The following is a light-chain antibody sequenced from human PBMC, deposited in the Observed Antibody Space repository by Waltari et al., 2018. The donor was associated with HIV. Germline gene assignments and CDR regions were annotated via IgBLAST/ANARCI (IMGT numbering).Light chain of an antibody. V-gene: IGKV3-20*01. CDR3: QQYGTSLIT. CDR2: GAS. CDR1: QIITSGY. Sequence: EIVLTQSPGTLSLSPGERAALSCRASQIITSGYLAWYKQKPGQAPRHLIYGASSRATGIPDRFSGSGSGTDFTLTISRLEPEDFAVYYCQQYGTSLITFGPGTTVDIK. J-gene: IGKJ3*01.